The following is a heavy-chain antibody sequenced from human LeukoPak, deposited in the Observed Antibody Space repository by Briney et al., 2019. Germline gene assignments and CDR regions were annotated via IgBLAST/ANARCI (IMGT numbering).Heavy chain of an antibody. Sequence: TGGSLRLSCAASGFTFSSYGMHWVRQAPGKGLEWVAFIRYDGSNKYYADSVKGRFTISRDNSKNTLYLQMNSLRAEDTAVYYCARAEGYCSGGSCYADGPFDYWGQGTLVTVSS. CDR1: GFTFSSYG. CDR3: ARAEGYCSGGSCYADGPFDY. D-gene: IGHD2-15*01. J-gene: IGHJ4*02. CDR2: IRYDGSNK. V-gene: IGHV3-30*02.